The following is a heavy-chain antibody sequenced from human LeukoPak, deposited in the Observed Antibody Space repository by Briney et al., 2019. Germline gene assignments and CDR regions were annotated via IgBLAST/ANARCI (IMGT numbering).Heavy chain of an antibody. V-gene: IGHV4-39*07. CDR2: IYYSGST. CDR1: GGSISSSSYY. Sequence: SETLSLTCTVSGGSISSSSYYWGWIRQPPGEGLEWIGSIYYSGSTYYNPSLKSRVTISVDTSKNQFSLKLSSVTAADTAVYYCARGIKSRYYYYMDVWGKGTTVTVSS. CDR3: ARGIKSRYYYYMDV. J-gene: IGHJ6*03. D-gene: IGHD3-10*01.